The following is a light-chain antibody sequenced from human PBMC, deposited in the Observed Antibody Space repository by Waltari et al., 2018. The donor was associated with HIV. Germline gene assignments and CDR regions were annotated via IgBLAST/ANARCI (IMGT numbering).Light chain of an antibody. CDR2: AAS. V-gene: IGKV1-39*01. J-gene: IGKJ4*01. CDR3: QQSYSVPLT. CDR1: QSIARY. Sequence: DIQMTQSPSSLSASVIDRVTIRCRASQSIARYLNWYQQKPGKAPKVLIYAASTLESGVPSRFSGSGSGTDFSLTISDLQPEDSATYYCQQSYSVPLTFGGGTTVEI.